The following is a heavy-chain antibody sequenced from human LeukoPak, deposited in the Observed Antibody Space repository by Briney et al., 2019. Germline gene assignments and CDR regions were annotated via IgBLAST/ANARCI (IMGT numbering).Heavy chain of an antibody. V-gene: IGHV3-7*03. D-gene: IGHD6-6*01. J-gene: IGHJ3*01. CDR1: GFTFSGFW. CDR3: ARSSYSNSSSV. Sequence: GGSLRLSCAVSGFTFSGFWMSWSRQAPGKGLEWVASINSDGSEGYYADVVKGRFTISRDNAKNSLYLQINSLRAEDTAVYYCARSSYSNSSSVWGQGTMVTVSS. CDR2: INSDGSEG.